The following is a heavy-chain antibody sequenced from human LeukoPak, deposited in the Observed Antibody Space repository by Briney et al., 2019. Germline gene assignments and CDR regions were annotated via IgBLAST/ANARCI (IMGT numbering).Heavy chain of an antibody. CDR1: GFTFSNTW. Sequence: TGGSLRLSCAASGFTFSNTWMSWVRQAPGKGLEWVARIKSKSDGGATDYCAPVTDRFTISRDDSKNTPYLQMNSLKTEDTAVYYCTTGITGFFDYWGQGTLVTVSS. V-gene: IGHV3-15*01. CDR2: IKSKSDGGAT. CDR3: TTGITGFFDY. D-gene: IGHD1-20*01. J-gene: IGHJ4*02.